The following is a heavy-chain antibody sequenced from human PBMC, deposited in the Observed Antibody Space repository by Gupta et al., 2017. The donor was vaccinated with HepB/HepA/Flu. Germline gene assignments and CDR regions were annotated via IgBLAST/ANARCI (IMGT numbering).Heavy chain of an antibody. J-gene: IGHJ4*02. CDR3: ARLAKKVGATLSYFDY. Sequence: QVQLQESGPGLVKPSETLSLTCSVSGASISSNYWSWIRQPPGKGLEWIGYIYYSGSTNYHPSLKSRVTISLDTSKNQFSLKLSSMTAADTAVYYCARLAKKVGATLSYFDYWGQGTLVTVSS. CDR2: IYYSGST. D-gene: IGHD1-26*01. CDR1: GASISSNY. V-gene: IGHV4-59*01.